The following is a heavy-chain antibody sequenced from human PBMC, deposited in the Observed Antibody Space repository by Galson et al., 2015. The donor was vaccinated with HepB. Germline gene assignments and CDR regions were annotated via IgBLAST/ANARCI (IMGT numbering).Heavy chain of an antibody. V-gene: IGHV6-1*01. CDR2: TYYRSKWYN. D-gene: IGHD3-22*01. CDR3: ARYSFYDNTGYPVPRNFGVDF. Sequence: AISGDSVSSSTAAWNWIRQSPSRGLAWLGRTYYRSKWYNDYAVSVKSRITINPDTYKNQFSLQLSSVTPDDTAVYYCARYSFYDNTGYPVPRNFGVDFWGQGTTVTVSS. J-gene: IGHJ6*02. CDR1: GDSVSSSTAA.